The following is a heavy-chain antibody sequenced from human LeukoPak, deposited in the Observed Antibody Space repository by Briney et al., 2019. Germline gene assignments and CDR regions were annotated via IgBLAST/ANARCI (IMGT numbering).Heavy chain of an antibody. D-gene: IGHD3-10*01. V-gene: IGHV3-7*01. CDR2: IKHDGSER. Sequence: GGSLRLSCAASGFTFNTFWMTWVRQAPGKGLEWVANIKHDGSERYYVNSVKGRFTISRDNAKNSLFLQMNSLRAEDTAVYYCARDRFSLNRGVIMSPTIDSWGQGTLSPSPQ. J-gene: IGHJ4*02. CDR1: GFTFNTFW. CDR3: ARDRFSLNRGVIMSPTIDS.